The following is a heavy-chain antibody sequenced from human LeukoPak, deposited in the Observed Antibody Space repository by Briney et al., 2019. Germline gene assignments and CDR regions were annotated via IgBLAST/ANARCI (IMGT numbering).Heavy chain of an antibody. J-gene: IGHJ6*03. D-gene: IGHD3-10*01. CDR1: GYTFTSYD. CDR3: AKDRGQIYYNYYMDV. V-gene: IGHV1-8*01. CDR2: MNPNSGNT. Sequence: GASVKVSCKASGYTFTSYDINWVRQATGQGLEWMGWMNPNSGNTGYAQKFQGRVTMTRNTSISTAYMELSSLRAEDTAVYYCAKDRGQIYYNYYMDVWGKGTTVTVSS.